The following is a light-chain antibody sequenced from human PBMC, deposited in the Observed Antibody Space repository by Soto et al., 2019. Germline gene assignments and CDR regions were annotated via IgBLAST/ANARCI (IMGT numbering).Light chain of an antibody. CDR3: CSYAARV. V-gene: IGLV2-11*01. CDR1: SSDVGGYNY. Sequence: QSVLTQPRSVSGSPGQSVTISCTGTSSDVGGYNYVSWYQQHPGKAPKLMIYDVSKRPSGVPDRFSGSKSGNTASLTISGLQAEDEADYYCCSYAARVFGTGTKVTVL. CDR2: DVS. J-gene: IGLJ1*01.